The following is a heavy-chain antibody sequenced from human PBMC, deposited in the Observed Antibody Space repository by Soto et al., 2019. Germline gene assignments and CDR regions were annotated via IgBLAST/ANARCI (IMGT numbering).Heavy chain of an antibody. Sequence: SVKVSRKAAGYTFTRAHVNRVRLATGQGLEWMGWMNPNSGNTGYAQKFQGRVTMTENTSTDTAYMELSSLRSEDTAVYYCATQVGATRFIYYYGMDVWGQGTTVTVSS. CDR3: ATQVGATRFIYYYGMDV. CDR1: GYTFTRAH. D-gene: IGHD1-26*01. V-gene: IGHV1-8*01. J-gene: IGHJ6*02. CDR2: MNPNSGNT.